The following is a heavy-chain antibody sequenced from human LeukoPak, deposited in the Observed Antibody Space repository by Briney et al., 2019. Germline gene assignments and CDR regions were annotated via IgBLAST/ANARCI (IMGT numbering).Heavy chain of an antibody. CDR3: ARRGGYSGHDFGGGVEGYFDY. J-gene: IGHJ4*02. Sequence: GGSLRLSCETAGVTFTISAMSWVRQAPGKGREWVACDSGDNTYYADSLKGRFTISRDNSNNTVFLQLRNVRVEDTAVYYCARRGGYSGHDFGGGVEGYFDYWGQGTVVSVSS. CDR2: DSGDNT. V-gene: IGHV3-23*01. D-gene: IGHD5-12*01. CDR1: GVTFTISA.